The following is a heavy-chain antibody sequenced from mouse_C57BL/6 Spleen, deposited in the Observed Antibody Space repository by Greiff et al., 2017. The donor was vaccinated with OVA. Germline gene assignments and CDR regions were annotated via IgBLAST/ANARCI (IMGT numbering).Heavy chain of an antibody. J-gene: IGHJ2*01. D-gene: IGHD1-1*01. CDR2: IWSGGST. Sequence: VKLVESGPGLVQPSQSLSITCTVSGFSLTSYGVHWVRQSPGKGLEWLGVIWSGGSTDYNAAFISRLSISKDNSKSQVFFKMNNLQAGDTAIYYCARNYYGSRYYDYWGQGTTLTVSS. CDR3: ARNYYGSRYYDY. CDR1: GFSLTSYG. V-gene: IGHV2-2*01.